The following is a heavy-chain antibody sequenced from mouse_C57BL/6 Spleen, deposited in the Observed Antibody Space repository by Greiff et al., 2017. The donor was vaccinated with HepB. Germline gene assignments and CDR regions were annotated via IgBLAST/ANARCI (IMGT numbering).Heavy chain of an antibody. CDR1: GYTFTDYY. CDR3: ARLGDGDRYFDV. V-gene: IGHV1-76*01. J-gene: IGHJ1*03. D-gene: IGHD2-13*01. Sequence: VKLMESGAELVRPGASVKLSCKASGYTFTDYYINWVKQRPGQGLEWIARIYPGSGNTYYNEKFKGKATLTAEKSSSTAYMQLSSLTSEDSAVYFCARLGDGDRYFDVWGTGTTVTVSS. CDR2: IYPGSGNT.